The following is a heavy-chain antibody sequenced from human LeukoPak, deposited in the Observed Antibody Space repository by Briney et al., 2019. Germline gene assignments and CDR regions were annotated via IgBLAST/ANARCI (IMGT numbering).Heavy chain of an antibody. J-gene: IGHJ5*02. CDR3: ARQFDP. V-gene: IGHV4-59*08. CDR2: IYSSGST. Sequence: PSETLSLTCTVSGASFSNYYWSWIRQPPGKGLEWIGHIYSSGSTNYNPSLKSRLTISLDTSKNQFSLKLGSVTAADTAVYYCARQFDPWGQGILVTVSS. CDR1: GASFSNYY.